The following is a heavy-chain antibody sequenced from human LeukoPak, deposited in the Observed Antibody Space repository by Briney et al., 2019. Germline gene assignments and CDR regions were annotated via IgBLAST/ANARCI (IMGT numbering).Heavy chain of an antibody. J-gene: IGHJ6*03. CDR2: IKQDGSEK. CDR1: GFTFSSYW. Sequence: PGGCLRLSCAASGFTFSSYWMSWVRQAPGKGLEWVANIKQDGSEKYYVDSVKGRFTISRDNAKNSLYLQMNSLRAEDTAVYYCARDGGYVDTAMVRGFCMDVWGKGTTVTVSS. V-gene: IGHV3-7*01. CDR3: ARDGGYVDTAMVRGFCMDV. D-gene: IGHD5-18*01.